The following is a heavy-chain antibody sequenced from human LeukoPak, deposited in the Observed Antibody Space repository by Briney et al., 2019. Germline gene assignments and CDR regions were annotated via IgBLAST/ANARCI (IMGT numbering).Heavy chain of an antibody. J-gene: IGHJ4*02. CDR3: ARPAYCGGMCYFCFDC. V-gene: IGHV3-7*05. D-gene: IGHD2-21*01. Sequence: GGSLRLSCAASGFTFSTYWMSWVRQAPGKGLEWVASIKPDGTERYSVDSVKGRFTISRDNAKSSLYLQMNSLRAEDTAIYYCARPAYCGGMCYFCFDCWGRGTLVTVSS. CDR1: GFTFSTYW. CDR2: IKPDGTER.